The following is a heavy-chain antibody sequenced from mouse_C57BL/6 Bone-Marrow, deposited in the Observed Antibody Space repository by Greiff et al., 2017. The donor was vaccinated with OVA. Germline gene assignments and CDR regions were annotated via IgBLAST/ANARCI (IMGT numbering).Heavy chain of an antibody. CDR1: GYTFTSYW. J-gene: IGHJ3*01. V-gene: IGHV1-64*01. Sequence: VQLQQPGAELVKPGASVKLSCKASGYTFTSYWMHWVKQRPGQGLEWIGTIHPNSGSTNYNEKFKSKATLTVDKSSSTAYMQLSSLTSEDSAVYYCARSTGTSWFAYWGQGTLVTVSA. D-gene: IGHD4-1*02. CDR3: ARSTGTSWFAY. CDR2: IHPNSGST.